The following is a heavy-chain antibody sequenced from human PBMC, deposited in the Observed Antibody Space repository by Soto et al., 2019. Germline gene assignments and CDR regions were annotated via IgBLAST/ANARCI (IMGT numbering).Heavy chain of an antibody. CDR2: ISGSGGST. Sequence: GGSLRLSCAASGFTFSSYAMSWVRQAPGKGLEWVSAISGSGGSTYYADSVKGRFTISRDNSKNTLYLQMNSLRAEDTAVYYCANPSIYDYGDYENPVDAFDIWGQGTMVTVSS. J-gene: IGHJ3*02. CDR3: ANPSIYDYGDYENPVDAFDI. CDR1: GFTFSSYA. D-gene: IGHD4-17*01. V-gene: IGHV3-23*01.